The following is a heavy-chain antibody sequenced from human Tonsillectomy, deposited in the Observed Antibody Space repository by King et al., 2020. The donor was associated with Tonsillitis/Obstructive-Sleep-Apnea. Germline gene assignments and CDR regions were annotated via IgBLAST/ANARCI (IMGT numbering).Heavy chain of an antibody. CDR3: ATCSGSYPQGAFDY. Sequence: QLVQSGGGLVQPGRSLRLSCAASGFTFDDYAMHWVRQAPGKGLEWVSGISWNSGSIGYADSVKGRFTISRDNAKNSLYLQMNSLRAEDTALYYCATCSGSYPQGAFDYWGQGTRVTVSS. D-gene: IGHD1-26*01. V-gene: IGHV3-9*01. CDR2: ISWNSGSI. CDR1: GFTFDDYA. J-gene: IGHJ4*02.